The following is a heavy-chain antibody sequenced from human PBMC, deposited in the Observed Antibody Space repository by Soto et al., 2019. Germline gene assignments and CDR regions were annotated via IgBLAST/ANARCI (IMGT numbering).Heavy chain of an antibody. D-gene: IGHD2-2*01. CDR2: IDPSDSYT. Sequence: PGESLKISCKGSGYSFTSYWISWVRQMPGKGLEWMGRIDPSDSYTNYSPSFQGHVTISADKSISTAYPQWSSLKASDTAMYYCARQYCSSTSCARDAFDIWGQGTMVTVSS. CDR1: GYSFTSYW. J-gene: IGHJ3*02. V-gene: IGHV5-10-1*01. CDR3: ARQYCSSTSCARDAFDI.